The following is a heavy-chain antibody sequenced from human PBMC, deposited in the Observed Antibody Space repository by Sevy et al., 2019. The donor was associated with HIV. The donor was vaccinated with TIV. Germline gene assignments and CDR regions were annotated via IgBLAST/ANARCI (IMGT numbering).Heavy chain of an antibody. J-gene: IGHJ4*02. CDR3: ARAYSSGWYDY. D-gene: IGHD6-19*01. Sequence: LSLTGAASGFTFSSYDMHWVRQATGKGLEWVSAIGTAGDTYYPGSVKGRFTISRENAKNSLYLQMNSLRVGDTAVYYCARAYSSGWYDYWGQGTLVTVSS. CDR2: IGTAGDT. V-gene: IGHV3-13*01. CDR1: GFTFSSYD.